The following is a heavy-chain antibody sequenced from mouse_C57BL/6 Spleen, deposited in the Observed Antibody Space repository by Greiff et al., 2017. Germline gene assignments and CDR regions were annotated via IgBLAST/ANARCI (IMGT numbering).Heavy chain of an antibody. J-gene: IGHJ4*01. CDR2: ISSGGSCT. CDR1: GFTFSSYG. Sequence: EVHLVESGGDLVKPGGSLKLSCAASGFTFSSYGMSWVRQTPDKRLEWVATISSGGSCTYYPDSVKGRFTISRDNAKNTLYLQMSSLKSEDTAMYYCARQGYGSSYYAMDYWGQGTSVTVSS. D-gene: IGHD1-1*01. CDR3: ARQGYGSSYYAMDY. V-gene: IGHV5-6*01.